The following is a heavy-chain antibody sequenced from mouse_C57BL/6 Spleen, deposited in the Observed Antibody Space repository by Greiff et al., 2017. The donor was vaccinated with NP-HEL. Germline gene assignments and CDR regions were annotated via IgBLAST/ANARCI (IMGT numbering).Heavy chain of an antibody. V-gene: IGHV1-55*01. CDR1: GYTFTSYW. J-gene: IGHJ4*01. CDR2: IYPGSGST. CDR3: ARERGAMGY. Sequence: QVHVKQSGAELVKPGASVRMSCKASGYTFTSYWITWVKQRPGQGLEWIGDIYPGSGSTNYNEKFKSKATLTVDTSSSTAYMQLSSLTSEDSAVYYCARERGAMGYWGQGTSVTVAS.